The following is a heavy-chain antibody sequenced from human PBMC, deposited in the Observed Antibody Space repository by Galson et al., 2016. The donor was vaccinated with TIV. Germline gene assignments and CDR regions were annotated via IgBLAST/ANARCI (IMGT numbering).Heavy chain of an antibody. V-gene: IGHV3-48*01. D-gene: IGHD1-1*01. J-gene: IGHJ4*02. Sequence: SLRLSCATSGFTFSSYGIHWVRQTPGKGLEWISFISISGGAIYYAHSVQGRFTISRDNAKNSLYLQMNSLRGDDTAVYYCVTATTTPHDYWGQGTLVTVSS. CDR2: ISISGGAI. CDR3: VTATTTPHDY. CDR1: GFTFSSYG.